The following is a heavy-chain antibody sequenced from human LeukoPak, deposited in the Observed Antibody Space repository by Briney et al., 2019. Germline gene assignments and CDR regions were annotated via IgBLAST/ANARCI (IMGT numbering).Heavy chain of an antibody. CDR1: GFTFSSYA. D-gene: IGHD6-19*01. CDR3: AKDTSSGWYVGWFDP. V-gene: IGHV3-23*01. J-gene: IGHJ5*02. CDR2: ISGSGGST. Sequence: GGSLRLSCAASGFTFSSYAMSWVRQAPGKGLEWVSAISGSGGSTYYADSVKGRFTISRDNSKNTLYLQMNSLRAEDTAVYHCAKDTSSGWYVGWFDPWGQGTLVTVSS.